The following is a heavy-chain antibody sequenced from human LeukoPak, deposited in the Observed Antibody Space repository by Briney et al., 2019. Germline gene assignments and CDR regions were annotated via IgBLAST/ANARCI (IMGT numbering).Heavy chain of an antibody. V-gene: IGHV4-59*01. J-gene: IGHJ4*02. CDR3: ARGQPLVGATDY. D-gene: IGHD1-26*01. CDR1: GGSISSYY. CDR2: IYYSGST. Sequence: SETLSLTCTVSGGSISSYYWSWIRQPPGKGLEWLGYIYYSGSTNYNPSLKSRVTISVDMSKNQFSLKLSSVTAADTAVYYCARGQPLVGATDYWGQGTLVTVSS.